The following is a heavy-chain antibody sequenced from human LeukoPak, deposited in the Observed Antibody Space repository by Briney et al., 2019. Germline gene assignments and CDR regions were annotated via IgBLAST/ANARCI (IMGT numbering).Heavy chain of an antibody. CDR1: GGSISSYY. Sequence: PSETLSLTCTVSGGSISSYYWSWIRQPPGKGLEWIGYIYYSGTTNYNPPLKSRVTIPVDTSKNQFSLKLSSVTAADTAVYYCARGVYIAAAQYAYWGQGTLVTVSS. V-gene: IGHV4-59*01. CDR2: IYYSGTT. J-gene: IGHJ4*02. CDR3: ARGVYIAAAQYAY. D-gene: IGHD6-13*01.